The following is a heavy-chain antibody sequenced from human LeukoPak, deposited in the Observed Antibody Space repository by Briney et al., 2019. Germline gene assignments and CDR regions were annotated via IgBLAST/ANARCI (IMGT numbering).Heavy chain of an antibody. Sequence: GESLKISCKGSGYSFTSYWIGWVRQMPGKGLEWMGIIYPGDSDTRYSPSFQGQVPISADKSISTAYLQWSSLKASDTAMYYCARQYTYCGGDCYPYYFDYWGQGTLVTVSS. D-gene: IGHD2-21*02. J-gene: IGHJ4*02. V-gene: IGHV5-51*01. CDR3: ARQYTYCGGDCYPYYFDY. CDR1: GYSFTSYW. CDR2: IYPGDSDT.